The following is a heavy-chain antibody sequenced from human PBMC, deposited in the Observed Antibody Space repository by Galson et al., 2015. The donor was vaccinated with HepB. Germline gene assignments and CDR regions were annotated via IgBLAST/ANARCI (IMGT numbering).Heavy chain of an antibody. Sequence: SLRLSCAASGFTFSSYGMHWVRQAPGKGLEWVAVISYDGSNKYYADSVKGRFTISRDNSKNTLYLQMNSLRAEDTAVYYCAKDGIAVAGTNFDYWGQGTLVTVSS. J-gene: IGHJ4*02. CDR2: ISYDGSNK. CDR3: AKDGIAVAGTNFDY. V-gene: IGHV3-30*18. CDR1: GFTFSSYG. D-gene: IGHD6-19*01.